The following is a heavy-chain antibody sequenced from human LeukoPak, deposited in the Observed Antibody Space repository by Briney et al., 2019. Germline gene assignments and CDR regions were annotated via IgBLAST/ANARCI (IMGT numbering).Heavy chain of an antibody. J-gene: IGHJ6*02. Sequence: PGRSLRLSCAASGFTFSSYGMHWVRQAPGKGLEWVAVISYDGSNKYYADSVKGRFTISRDNSKNTLYLQMNSLRAEDTAVYYCVKVFYSGGWYAGMDVWGQGTTVTVSS. CDR1: GFTFSSYG. V-gene: IGHV3-30*18. CDR3: VKVFYSGGWYAGMDV. CDR2: ISYDGSNK. D-gene: IGHD6-19*01.